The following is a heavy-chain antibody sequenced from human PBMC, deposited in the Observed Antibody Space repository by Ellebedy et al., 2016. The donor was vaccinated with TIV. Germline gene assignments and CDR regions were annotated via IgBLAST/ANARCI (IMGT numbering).Heavy chain of an antibody. CDR2: IYYSGST. CDR3: ARAGLWFGELDFDY. Sequence: MPSETLSLTCTVSGCSISSYYWSWIRQPPGKGLEWIGYIYYSGSTNYNPPLKRRVTISVDTSKNQFSLKLSSVTAADTAVYYCARAGLWFGELDFDYWGQGTLVTVSS. D-gene: IGHD3-10*01. J-gene: IGHJ4*02. V-gene: IGHV4-59*01. CDR1: GCSISSYY.